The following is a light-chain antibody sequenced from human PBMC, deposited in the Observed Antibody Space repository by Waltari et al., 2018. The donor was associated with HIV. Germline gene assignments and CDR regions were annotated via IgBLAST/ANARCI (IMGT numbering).Light chain of an antibody. CDR3: SSYTANETLV. Sequence: HSALTQPASVSGSPGQSISISCTGTSRDIGLYNYVSWYQQYPGKAPQVLIYGVNSRPLGISFRVSGSKSGNTASLTISGLQAEDEADYYCSSYTANETLVFGGGTKLTVL. CDR1: SRDIGLYNY. J-gene: IGLJ2*01. CDR2: GVN. V-gene: IGLV2-14*03.